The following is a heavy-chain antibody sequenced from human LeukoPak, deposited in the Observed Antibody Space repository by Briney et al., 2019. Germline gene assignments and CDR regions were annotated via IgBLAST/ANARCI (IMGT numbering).Heavy chain of an antibody. CDR1: GYTFTGYY. CDR2: INPNSGGT. CDR3: ARDYCTNGVCSDY. Sequence: ASVKVSCKASGYTFTGYYMHWVRQAPGQGLEWMGWINPNSGGTNYAQKLQGRVAMTRDTSISTAYMELSRLRSDDTAVYYCARDYCTNGVCSDYWGQGTLVTVSS. J-gene: IGHJ4*02. V-gene: IGHV1-2*02. D-gene: IGHD2-8*01.